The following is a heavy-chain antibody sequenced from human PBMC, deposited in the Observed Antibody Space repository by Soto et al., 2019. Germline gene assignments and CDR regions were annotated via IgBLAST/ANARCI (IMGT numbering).Heavy chain of an antibody. CDR2: ISGSGGST. CDR1: GFTFSSYA. CDR3: AKDRTPTNNYYDSSGYSDY. Sequence: VQLLESGGGLVQPGGSLRLSCAASGFTFSSYAMSWVRQAPGKGLEWVSAISGSGGSTYYADSVKGRFTISRDNSKNTLYLQMNSLRAEDTAVYYCAKDRTPTNNYYDSSGYSDYWGQGTLVTVSS. J-gene: IGHJ4*02. V-gene: IGHV3-23*01. D-gene: IGHD3-22*01.